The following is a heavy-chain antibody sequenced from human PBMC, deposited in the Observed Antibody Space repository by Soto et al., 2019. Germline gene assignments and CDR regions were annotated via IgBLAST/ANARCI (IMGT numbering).Heavy chain of an antibody. CDR3: ARRYCSSASCPRNYYGMDV. J-gene: IGHJ6*02. D-gene: IGHD2-2*01. CDR2: IDPIYSYT. CDR1: GYNFASYW. Sequence: PGESLKISFQGSGYNFASYWISWVRQMPGKGLEWMGRIDPIYSYTNYSPSFQGHVTISADKSISTAYLQWSSLKASDTAMYYCARRYCSSASCPRNYYGMDVWGQGTTVTVSS. V-gene: IGHV5-10-1*01.